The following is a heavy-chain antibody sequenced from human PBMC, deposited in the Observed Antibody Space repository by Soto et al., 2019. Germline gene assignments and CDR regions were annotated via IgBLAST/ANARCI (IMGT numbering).Heavy chain of an antibody. V-gene: IGHV3-30*18. CDR1: GFTFRRFG. D-gene: IGHD1-26*01. CDR3: AKDRGSGRPAWFVP. J-gene: IGHJ5*02. CDR2: ISNDGGYK. Sequence: LGISYAASGFTFRRFGLHWVRQAPGKGLDWVAVISNDGGYKYYADSVKGRFTISRDNSKNTLYLQMNSLRAEDTAVYYCAKDRGSGRPAWFVPWGQGALLTVST.